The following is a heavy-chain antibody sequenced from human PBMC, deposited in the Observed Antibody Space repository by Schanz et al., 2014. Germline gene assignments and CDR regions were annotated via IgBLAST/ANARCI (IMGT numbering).Heavy chain of an antibody. CDR1: GYTFISYG. Sequence: QVQLVQSGAEVKKPGASMKVSCKASGYTFISYGIKWVRQAPGQGLEWMGWISAYNGDTNYALKLQGRVTMTTDTSTGTAYMELRSLRSDDTALYYCTRGGYSYALSAFDIWGQGTMVTVSS. CDR2: ISAYNGDT. V-gene: IGHV1-18*01. CDR3: TRGGYSYALSAFDI. D-gene: IGHD5-18*01. J-gene: IGHJ3*02.